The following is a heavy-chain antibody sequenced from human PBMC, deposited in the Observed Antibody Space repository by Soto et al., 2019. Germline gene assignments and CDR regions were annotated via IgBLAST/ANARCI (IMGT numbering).Heavy chain of an antibody. V-gene: IGHV3-74*01. Sequence: EVQLVESGGGLVQPGGSLRLSCAASGFTFSSYWMHWVRQAPGKGLVWVSRINSDGSSTTYADSVKGRFTISRDNAKNTLYLQMNSLRAEDTAVYYCASGYCSSTSCLKPMDVWGQGTTVTVSS. CDR3: ASGYCSSTSCLKPMDV. D-gene: IGHD2-2*01. CDR1: GFTFSSYW. CDR2: INSDGSST. J-gene: IGHJ6*02.